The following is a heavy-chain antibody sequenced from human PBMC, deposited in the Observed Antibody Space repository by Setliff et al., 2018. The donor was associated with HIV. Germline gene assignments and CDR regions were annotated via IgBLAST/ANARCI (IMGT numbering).Heavy chain of an antibody. V-gene: IGHV3-64D*09. J-gene: IGHJ4*02. D-gene: IGHD3-22*01. CDR3: AKDNNYYDSSSYMYYFDY. CDR1: GFTFSNYA. CDR2: INSNGGST. Sequence: GGSLRLSCSAFGFTFSNYAMQWVRQAPGKGLEYVSGINSNGGSTYYADSVKGRFIISRDNSKNTLYLQMSSLRAEDTAAYYCAKDNNYYDSSSYMYYFDYWGQGTLVTVS.